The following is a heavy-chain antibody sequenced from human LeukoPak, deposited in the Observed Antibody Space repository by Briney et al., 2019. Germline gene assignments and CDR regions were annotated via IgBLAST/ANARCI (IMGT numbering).Heavy chain of an antibody. CDR3: ASRITMVRGVMGY. Sequence: PGGSLRLSCAASGFTFDDYAMHWVRQAPGKGLEWVSSISSSSSYIYYADSVKGRFTISRDNAKNSLYLQMNSLRAEDTAVYYCASRITMVRGVMGYWGQGTLVTVSS. J-gene: IGHJ4*02. CDR2: ISSSSSYI. V-gene: IGHV3-21*01. D-gene: IGHD3-10*01. CDR1: GFTFDDYA.